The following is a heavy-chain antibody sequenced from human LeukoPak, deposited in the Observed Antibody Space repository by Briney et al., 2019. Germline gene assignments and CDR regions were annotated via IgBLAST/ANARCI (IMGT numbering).Heavy chain of an antibody. V-gene: IGHV3-21*01. CDR2: ISSSSSYI. CDR1: GFTFSSYS. Sequence: GGSLRLSCAASGFTFSSYSMNWVRQAPGKGLEWVSSISSSSSYIYYADSVKGRFTISRDNAKNSLYLQMNSLRAEDTAVYYCARDRIPSHFGVVIWGQGTMVTVSS. D-gene: IGHD3-3*01. CDR3: ARDRIPSHFGVVI. J-gene: IGHJ3*02.